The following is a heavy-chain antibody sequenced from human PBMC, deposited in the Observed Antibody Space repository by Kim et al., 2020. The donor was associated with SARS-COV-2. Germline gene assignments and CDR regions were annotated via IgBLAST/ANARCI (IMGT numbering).Heavy chain of an antibody. CDR1: GFTFSSYG. CDR2: ISYDGSNK. CDR3: ARDYDSSGYYLAPDY. D-gene: IGHD3-22*01. Sequence: GGSLRLSCAASGFTFSSYGMHWVRQAPGKGLEWVALISYDGSNKYYADSVKGRFTISRDTSKNTLYLQMNSLRAEDTAVYYCARDYDSSGYYLAPDYWGQGTLVTVSS. J-gene: IGHJ4*02. V-gene: IGHV3-33*05.